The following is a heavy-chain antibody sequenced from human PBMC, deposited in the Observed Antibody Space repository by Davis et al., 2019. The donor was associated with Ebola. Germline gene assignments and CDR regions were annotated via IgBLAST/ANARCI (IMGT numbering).Heavy chain of an antibody. Sequence: PSETLSLTCAVSGGSISSSSFYWGWIRQPPGKGPEWIGSINYRGYTYYNPSLRSRVTISVDTSKNQFSLKLSSVTAADTAVHYCARHVVDSVVEPPTIGYFDYWGQGTLVTVSS. J-gene: IGHJ4*02. D-gene: IGHD2-2*03. CDR3: ARHVVDSVVEPPTIGYFDY. V-gene: IGHV4-39*01. CDR1: GGSISSSSFY. CDR2: INYRGYT.